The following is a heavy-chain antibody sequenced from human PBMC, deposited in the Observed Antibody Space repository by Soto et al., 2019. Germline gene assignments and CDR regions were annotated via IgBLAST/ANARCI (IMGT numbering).Heavy chain of an antibody. CDR2: IYYSGST. Sequence: QLQLQESGPGLVKPSETLSLTCTVSGGSISSCCYYWGWIRQPPGKGLEWIGSIYYSGSTYDNPSLKGRVTISVDTSKNQFSRRLSSVTAADTAVYSCARHRYSYGSVDYWGQGTLVTVSS. CDR3: ARHRYSYGSVDY. CDR1: GGSISSCCYY. D-gene: IGHD5-18*01. V-gene: IGHV4-39*01. J-gene: IGHJ4*02.